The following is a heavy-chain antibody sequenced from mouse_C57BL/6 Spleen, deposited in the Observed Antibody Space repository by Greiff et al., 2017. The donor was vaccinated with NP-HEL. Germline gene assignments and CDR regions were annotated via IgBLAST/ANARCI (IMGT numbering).Heavy chain of an antibody. V-gene: IGHV1-26*01. D-gene: IGHD1-1*01. Sequence: EVQLQQSGPELVKPGASVKISCKASGYTFTDYYMNWVKQSHGKSLEWIGDINPNNGGTSYNQKFKGKATLTVDKSSSTAYMELRSLTSEDSAVYYCARRDYYYGSSYRYFDVWGTGTTVTVSS. J-gene: IGHJ1*03. CDR3: ARRDYYYGSSYRYFDV. CDR1: GYTFTDYY. CDR2: INPNNGGT.